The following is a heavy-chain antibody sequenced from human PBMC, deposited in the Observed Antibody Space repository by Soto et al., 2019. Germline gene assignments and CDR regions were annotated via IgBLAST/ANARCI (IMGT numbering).Heavy chain of an antibody. CDR1: GFTFSSYA. D-gene: IGHD2-2*03. J-gene: IGHJ5*02. CDR2: ISGSGGST. V-gene: IGHV3-23*01. Sequence: GGSLRLSCAASGFTFSSYAMSWVRQAPGKGLEWVSAISGSGGSTYYADSVKGRFTISRDNSKNTLYLQMNSLRAEETAVYYCAKVDKASPRVPDVPNWFDPWGQGTLVTVSS. CDR3: AKVDKASPRVPDVPNWFDP.